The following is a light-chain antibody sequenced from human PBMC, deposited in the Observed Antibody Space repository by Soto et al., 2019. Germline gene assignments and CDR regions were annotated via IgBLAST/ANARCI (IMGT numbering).Light chain of an antibody. CDR3: QQYGTAPIT. V-gene: IGKV3-20*01. J-gene: IGKJ5*01. CDR2: GAS. Sequence: EIVLTQSPGTLSLSPGERATLSCRASQSVSSSYLAWYQQKPGQAPRLLIYGASSRATGIPDRFSGSGSGTDFTLTISRLEPEDFAVYYCQQYGTAPITFGQGTQLEI. CDR1: QSVSSSY.